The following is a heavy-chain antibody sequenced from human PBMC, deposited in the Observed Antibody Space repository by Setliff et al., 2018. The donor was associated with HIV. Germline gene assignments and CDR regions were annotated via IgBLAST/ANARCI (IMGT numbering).Heavy chain of an antibody. Sequence: ASVKVSCKASGYTFTDYYIHWVRQAPGQGLEWMGWINPNSGVTNYAQKFQGRVTMTRDTSISTAYMELSRLRSDDTAVYYCARGLGYSYGLVYWGQGTLVTVSS. CDR3: ARGLGYSYGLVY. D-gene: IGHD5-18*01. V-gene: IGHV1-2*02. CDR2: INPNSGVT. CDR1: GYTFTDYY. J-gene: IGHJ4*02.